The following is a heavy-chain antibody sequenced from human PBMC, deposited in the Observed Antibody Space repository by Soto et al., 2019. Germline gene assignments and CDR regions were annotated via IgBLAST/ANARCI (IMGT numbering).Heavy chain of an antibody. CDR2: ISSSSSYI. Sequence: VQLVESGGGLVQPGGSLRLSCAASGFTFSSYSMNWVRQAPGKGLEWVSSISSSSSYIYYADSVKGRFTISRDNAKNSLYLQMNSLRAEDTAVYYCARDNTAAGWFDPWGQGTLVTVSS. V-gene: IGHV3-21*01. CDR3: ARDNTAAGWFDP. J-gene: IGHJ5*02. D-gene: IGHD4-17*01. CDR1: GFTFSSYS.